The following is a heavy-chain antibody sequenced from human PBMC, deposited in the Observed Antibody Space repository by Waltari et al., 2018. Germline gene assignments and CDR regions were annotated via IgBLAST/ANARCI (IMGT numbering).Heavy chain of an antibody. CDR3: ARDRGIAARPFWYGMDV. Sequence: QVQLQQWGAGLLKPSETLSLTCAVYGGSFSGYYWSWIRQPPGKGLEWIGEINHSGSTNYNPSLKSRVTISVDTSKNQFSLKLSSVTAADTAVYYCARDRGIAARPFWYGMDVWGQGTTVTVSS. D-gene: IGHD6-6*01. CDR1: GGSFSGYY. J-gene: IGHJ6*02. V-gene: IGHV4-34*01. CDR2: INHSGST.